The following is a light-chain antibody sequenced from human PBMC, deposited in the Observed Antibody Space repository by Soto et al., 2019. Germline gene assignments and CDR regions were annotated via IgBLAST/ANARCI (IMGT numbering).Light chain of an antibody. Sequence: EIVLTQSPGTLSLSPGERATLSCRASQSVRSSFLAWYQQKPGQAPRLLIYDTSSRATGVPDRYSASGSGTDFTLTISRLEPEDFAVFFCQQYGTSEIIFGQGTRLEIK. V-gene: IGKV3-20*01. CDR1: QSVRSSF. CDR2: DTS. J-gene: IGKJ5*01. CDR3: QQYGTSEII.